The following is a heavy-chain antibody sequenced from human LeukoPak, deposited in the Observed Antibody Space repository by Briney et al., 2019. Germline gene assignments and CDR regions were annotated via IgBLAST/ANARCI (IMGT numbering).Heavy chain of an antibody. CDR1: GFTFSSYS. V-gene: IGHV3-21*01. Sequence: PGGSLRLSCAASGFTFSSYSMNWIRQAPGKGLEWVSSMSVGSGLIYYAESVKGRFTVSRDNAKKSLYLQMNSLRAEDTAVYYCAREFEGTASGAGCWGQGTLVTVSS. CDR2: MSVGSGLI. CDR3: AREFEGTASGAGC. D-gene: IGHD1-26*01. J-gene: IGHJ4*02.